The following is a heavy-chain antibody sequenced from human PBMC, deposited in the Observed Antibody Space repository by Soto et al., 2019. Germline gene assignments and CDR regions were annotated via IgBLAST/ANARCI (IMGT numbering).Heavy chain of an antibody. D-gene: IGHD2-15*01. CDR2: IYYSGST. V-gene: IGHV4-31*03. J-gene: IGHJ3*02. Sequence: SVTLSLTCTVSGGSISSGVYYWSWIRQHTSKGLEWIGYIYYSGSTYYNPSLKSRVTISVDTSKNQFSLKLSSVTAADTAVYYCARILLLGYCSGGSCPGAFEIWGQGTMVTVSS. CDR1: GGSISSGVYY. CDR3: ARILLLGYCSGGSCPGAFEI.